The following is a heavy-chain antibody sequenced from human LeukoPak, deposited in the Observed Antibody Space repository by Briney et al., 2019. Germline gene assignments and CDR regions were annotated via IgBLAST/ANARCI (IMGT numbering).Heavy chain of an antibody. D-gene: IGHD3-22*01. CDR2: IKQDGSEK. CDR1: GFTFSSYG. CDR3: AREQTYYYDSSGYYEDY. V-gene: IGHV3-7*01. Sequence: GGSLRLSCAASGFTFSSYGMHWVRQAPGEGLEWVANIKQDGSEKYYVDSVKGRFTISRDNAKNSLYLQMNSLRAEDTAVYYCAREQTYYYDSSGYYEDYWGQGTLVTVSS. J-gene: IGHJ4*02.